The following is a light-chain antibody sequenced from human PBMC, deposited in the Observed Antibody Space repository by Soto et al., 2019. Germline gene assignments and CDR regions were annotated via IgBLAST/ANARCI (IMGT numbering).Light chain of an antibody. Sequence: DIQMTQSPSSLSASVGDRVTITCQASQDISNYLNWYQQKPGKAPKLLIYDAANLETGVPSRFSGSGSGTDFPVTISSLQPEDIATYYCQQYDNLPTFGGGTKVEIK. CDR2: DAA. V-gene: IGKV1-33*01. CDR1: QDISNY. CDR3: QQYDNLPT. J-gene: IGKJ4*01.